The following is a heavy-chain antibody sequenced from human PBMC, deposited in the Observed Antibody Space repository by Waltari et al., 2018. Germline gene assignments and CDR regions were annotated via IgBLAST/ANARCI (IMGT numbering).Heavy chain of an antibody. J-gene: IGHJ4*02. D-gene: IGHD1-26*01. CDR2: ISGSGGST. CDR1: GLTFSSYD. CDR3: AKFPFSGTHFDY. V-gene: IGHV3-23*04. Sequence: EVQLVASGGGLVLQGGYLRLSCDASGLTFSSYDMRRVRQAPGKGLEWVSAISGSGGSTYYADSVKGRFTISRDNSKNTLYLQMNSLRAEDTAVYYCAKFPFSGTHFDYWGQGTLVTVSS.